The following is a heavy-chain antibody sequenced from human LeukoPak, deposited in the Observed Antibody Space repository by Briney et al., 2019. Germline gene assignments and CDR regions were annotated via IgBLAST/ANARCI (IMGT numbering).Heavy chain of an antibody. J-gene: IGHJ4*02. D-gene: IGHD1-14*01. Sequence: GGSLILSCAASGFTFSSYAMWWCRQAPGKGLEWVSAISGSGGSTYYADSVKGRFTISRDNSKNTLYLQQNGLRAEDTGVYYCVQSENTRDYFDYLGRGSLVTVSS. CDR1: GFTFSSYA. CDR3: VQSENTRDYFDY. V-gene: IGHV3-23*01. CDR2: ISGSGGST.